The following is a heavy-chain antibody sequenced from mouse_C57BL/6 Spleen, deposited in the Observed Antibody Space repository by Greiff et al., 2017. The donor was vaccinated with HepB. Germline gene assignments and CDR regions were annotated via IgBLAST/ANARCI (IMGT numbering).Heavy chain of an antibody. D-gene: IGHD1-1*01. Sequence: QVQLQQSGPELVKPGASVKISCKASGYAFSSSWMNWVKQRPGKGLEWIGRIYPGDGDTNYNGKFKGKATLTADKSSSTAYMQLSSLTSEDSAVYFCARLEDYYYGSSYGFFDYWGQGTTLTVSS. CDR3: ARLEDYYYGSSYGFFDY. V-gene: IGHV1-82*01. CDR1: GYAFSSSW. J-gene: IGHJ2*01. CDR2: IYPGDGDT.